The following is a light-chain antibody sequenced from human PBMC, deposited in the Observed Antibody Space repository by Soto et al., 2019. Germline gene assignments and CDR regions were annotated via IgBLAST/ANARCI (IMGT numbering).Light chain of an antibody. Sequence: DIQMTQSPSSLSGSAGDRVTITCRASQSISGYLNWYQQKPGKAPKVLMYGTSILQTGVSSRFSGSGSGTDFTVTINSLQPEDFATYDCPQCYSTPWTFGQGTKVEIK. CDR2: GTS. CDR3: PQCYSTPWT. CDR1: QSISGY. J-gene: IGKJ1*01. V-gene: IGKV1-39*01.